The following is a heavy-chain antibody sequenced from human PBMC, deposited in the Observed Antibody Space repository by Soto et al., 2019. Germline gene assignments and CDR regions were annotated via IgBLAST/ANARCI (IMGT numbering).Heavy chain of an antibody. J-gene: IGHJ4*02. CDR3: ARERLNTGWYGFDY. CDR1: GYTFANYD. CDR2: VSNKNGVT. V-gene: IGHV1-18*04. Sequence: QVQLVQSGGEVKKPGASVKVSCKTSGYTFANYDFSWVRQAPGQGLEWMGWVSNKNGVTSYAENFRDRVTITTDTSTNADDMELRSLTTDNTAVYFCARERLNTGWYGFDYWGQGTQVTVSS. D-gene: IGHD6-19*01.